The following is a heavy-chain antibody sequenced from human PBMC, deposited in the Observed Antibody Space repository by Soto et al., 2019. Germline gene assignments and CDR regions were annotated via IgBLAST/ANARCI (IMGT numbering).Heavy chain of an antibody. D-gene: IGHD3-10*01. CDR2: IDPSDSQT. Sequence: PGESLKISCKGSGYSFAGYWITWVRQKPGKGLEWMGRIDPSDSQTYYSPSFRGHVTISATKSITTVFLQWSSLRTSDTAMYYCSKHIYDSYKGPNCQYYFHSCGQGTTVTVYS. V-gene: IGHV5-10-1*01. CDR1: GYSFAGYW. CDR3: SKHIYDSYKGPNCQYYFHS. J-gene: IGHJ4*02.